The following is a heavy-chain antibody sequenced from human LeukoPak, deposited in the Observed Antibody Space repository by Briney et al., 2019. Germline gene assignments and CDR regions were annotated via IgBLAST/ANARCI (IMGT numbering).Heavy chain of an antibody. CDR1: GGTFSSYA. CDR2: IIPIFGTA. V-gene: IGHV1-69*13. D-gene: IGHD3-3*01. J-gene: IGHJ5*02. CDR3: ARGGTIFGVAHLWFDP. Sequence: SVKVSCKASGGTFSSYAISWVRRAPGQGLEWMGGIIPIFGTANYAQKFQGRVTITADESTSTAYMELSSLRSEDTAVYYCARGGTIFGVAHLWFDPWGQGTLVTVSS.